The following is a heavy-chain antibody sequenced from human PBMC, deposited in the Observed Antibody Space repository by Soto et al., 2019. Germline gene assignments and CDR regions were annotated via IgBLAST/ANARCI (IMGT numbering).Heavy chain of an antibody. CDR1: GFIFRHYG. D-gene: IGHD6-13*01. Sequence: QVQLVESGGGVVQPGRSLRLSCAASGFIFRHYGMHWVRQAPGKGLEWAAVIAYDGTNAYYADSVKGRFTISTDNSNNTRYLQMNSPRAYDAAVYYCAKRITSAGSDVFDVWGLGTLVTVSS. CDR3: AKRITSAGSDVFDV. CDR2: IAYDGTNA. V-gene: IGHV3-30*18. J-gene: IGHJ3*01.